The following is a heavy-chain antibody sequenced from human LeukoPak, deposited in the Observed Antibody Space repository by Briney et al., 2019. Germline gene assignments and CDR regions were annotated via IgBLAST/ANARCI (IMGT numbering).Heavy chain of an antibody. J-gene: IGHJ4*02. D-gene: IGHD6-25*01. Sequence: PGGSLRLSCAASGFTFSIFWMHWVRQAPGKGLVWVSRISTDGSSTSYADSVKGRFTISRDNAKNTLYPQMNSLRAEDTAVYYCARKPAPADWGQGTLVTVSS. V-gene: IGHV3-74*01. CDR2: ISTDGSST. CDR3: ARKPAPAD. CDR1: GFTFSIFW.